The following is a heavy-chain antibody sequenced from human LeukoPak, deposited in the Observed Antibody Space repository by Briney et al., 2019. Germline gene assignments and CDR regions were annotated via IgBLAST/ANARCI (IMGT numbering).Heavy chain of an antibody. CDR2: IIPLFNTP. J-gene: IGHJ5*02. V-gene: IGHV1-69*06. D-gene: IGHD2-15*01. CDR1: GGTFSSYS. CDR3: TRAGIPGYCGAATCSNWLDP. Sequence: SVKVSCKDSGGTFSSYSINWVRQAPRQGLEWMGGIIPLFNTPNYAQKSQGRVSITADTSTNTTYIELSSLTSQDTAVYYCTRAGIPGYCGAATCSNWLDPWGQGTLVTVSS.